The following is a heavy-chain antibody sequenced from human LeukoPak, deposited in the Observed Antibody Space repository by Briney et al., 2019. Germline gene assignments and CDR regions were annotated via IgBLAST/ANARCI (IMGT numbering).Heavy chain of an antibody. CDR3: ASGPKSYDFWGGYPRGWFDP. D-gene: IGHD3-3*01. CDR2: FDPEDGET. V-gene: IGHV1-24*01. CDR1: GYTLTELS. J-gene: IGHJ5*02. Sequence: ASVKVSCKVSGYTLTELSMHWVRQAPGKGLEWMGGFDPEDGETIYAQKFQGRVTMTEDTSTDTAYMELSSLRSEDTAVYYCASGPKSYDFWGGYPRGWFDPWGQGTLVTVSS.